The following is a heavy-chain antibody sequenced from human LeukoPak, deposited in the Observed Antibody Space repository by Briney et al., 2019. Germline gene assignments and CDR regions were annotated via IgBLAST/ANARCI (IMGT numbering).Heavy chain of an antibody. CDR2: INPNSGGT. D-gene: IGHD5-18*01. CDR3: AREAKKGRGYSYGTSDDAFDI. CDR1: GYTFTGYY. V-gene: IGHV1-2*02. J-gene: IGHJ3*02. Sequence: ASVKVSCKASGYTFTGYYMHWVRQAPGQGLEWMGWINPNSGGTNYAQKFQGRVTITRDTSISTAYMELSRLRSDDTAVYYCAREAKKGRGYSYGTSDDAFDIWGQGTMVTVSS.